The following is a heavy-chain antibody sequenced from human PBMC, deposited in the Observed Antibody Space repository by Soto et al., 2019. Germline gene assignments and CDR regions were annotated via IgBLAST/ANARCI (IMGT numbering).Heavy chain of an antibody. D-gene: IGHD3-22*01. J-gene: IGHJ4*02. CDR2: IYSGGST. CDR1: GFTVSSNY. Sequence: GGSLRLFCAASGFTVSSNYMSWVRQAPGKGLEWVSVIYSGGSTYYADSVKGRFTISRDNSKNTLYLQMNSLRAEDTAVYYCGVGGLFPQYYFDYWGQGTLVTVSS. CDR3: GVGGLFPQYYFDY. V-gene: IGHV3-53*01.